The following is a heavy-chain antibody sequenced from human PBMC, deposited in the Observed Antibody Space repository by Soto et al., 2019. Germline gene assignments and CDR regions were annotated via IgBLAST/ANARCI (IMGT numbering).Heavy chain of an antibody. D-gene: IGHD3-22*01. CDR2: IYSGGST. CDR3: ARVTYDSSGYNFVY. CDR1: GFTVSSNY. V-gene: IGHV3-53*01. Sequence: PGGSLRLSCAASGFTVSSNYMSWVRQAPGKGLEWVSVIYSGGSTYYADSVKGRFTISRDNSKNTLYLQMNSLRAADTAVYYCARVTYDSSGYNFVYWGQGT. J-gene: IGHJ4*02.